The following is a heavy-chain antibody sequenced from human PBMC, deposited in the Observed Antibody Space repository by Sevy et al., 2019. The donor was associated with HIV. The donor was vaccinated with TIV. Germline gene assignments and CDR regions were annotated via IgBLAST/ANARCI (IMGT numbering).Heavy chain of an antibody. J-gene: IGHJ4*02. CDR1: GFTFNKYS. V-gene: IGHV3-23*01. CDR3: AREGCTKPHDY. CDR2: LSFGCGEI. D-gene: IGHD2-8*01. Sequence: GGSLRLSCAASGFTFNKYSMSWVRQPPGKGLEWVSTLSFGCGEINYADSVKGQFTISRDNSKSSVYLQMNNLRPEDTAVYYCAREGCTKPHDYWGQGTLVTVSS.